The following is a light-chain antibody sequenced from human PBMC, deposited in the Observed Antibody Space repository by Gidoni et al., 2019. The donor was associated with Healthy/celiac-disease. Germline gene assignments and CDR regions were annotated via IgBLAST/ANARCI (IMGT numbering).Light chain of an antibody. CDR2: QDS. Sequence: SSDLTHPSSLSVSPGQTASITCSGDQLGDKYACWYQQKPGPSPVLVIYQDSKRPSGLPERFSGSTSGNTATLTISGTQAMDEADYYCQAWDSSTLVVGGGNKLTVL. CDR1: QLGDKY. CDR3: QAWDSSTLV. J-gene: IGLJ2*01. V-gene: IGLV3-1*01.